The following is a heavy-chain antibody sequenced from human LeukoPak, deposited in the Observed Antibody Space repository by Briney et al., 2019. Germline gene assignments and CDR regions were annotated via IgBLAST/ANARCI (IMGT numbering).Heavy chain of an antibody. D-gene: IGHD6-13*01. CDR1: GFTFNSYS. V-gene: IGHV3-21*04. J-gene: IGHJ1*01. Sequence: GDSLRLSCAASGFTFNSYSMDWVRQAPGKGLEWVSSISSSSSYIYYADSVKGRFTISRDNAKNSLYLQMNSLRAEDTALYYCARDSSSWYVSEHWGQGTLVTVSS. CDR2: ISSSSSYI. CDR3: ARDSSSWYVSEH.